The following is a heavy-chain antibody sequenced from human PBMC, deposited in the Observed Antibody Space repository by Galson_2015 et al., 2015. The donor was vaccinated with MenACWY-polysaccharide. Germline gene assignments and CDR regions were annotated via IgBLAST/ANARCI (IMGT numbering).Heavy chain of an antibody. CDR1: GFTFSNYW. CDR2: IKKDGSEK. CDR3: ARVLKGLVGATPDY. D-gene: IGHD1-26*01. J-gene: IGHJ4*02. Sequence: SLRLSCAASGFTFSNYWMTWVRRAPGKGLEWVASIKKDGSEKYYVDSVKGRFTISRDNGKKSVFLQMSSLRVEDTAVYYCARVLKGLVGATPDYWGQGTLVTVSS. V-gene: IGHV3-7*01.